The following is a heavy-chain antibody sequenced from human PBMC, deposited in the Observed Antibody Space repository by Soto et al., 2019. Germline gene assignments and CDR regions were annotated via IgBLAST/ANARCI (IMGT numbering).Heavy chain of an antibody. Sequence: QLQLQESGPGLVKPSETLSLTCTVSGGSIGSSDYYWAWIRQPPGKGLEWFGTLYSGGSTYSNPSLQSGVSISVDTSMNDFSLRLRSVTAADTAVYYCARVPFGSGGDYWGQGILVTVSA. J-gene: IGHJ4*02. D-gene: IGHD6-25*01. V-gene: IGHV4-39*02. CDR2: LYSGGST. CDR3: ARVPFGSGGDY. CDR1: GGSIGSSDYY.